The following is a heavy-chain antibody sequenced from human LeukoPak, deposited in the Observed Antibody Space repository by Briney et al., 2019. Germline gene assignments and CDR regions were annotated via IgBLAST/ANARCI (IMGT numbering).Heavy chain of an antibody. CDR2: IRYDGSNK. CDR1: GFTFSSYG. CDR3: AKDFGYTDYYYYMDV. Sequence: GGSLRLSCAASGFTFSSYGMHWVRQAPGKGLEWVAFIRYDGSNKYCADSVKGRFTISRDNSKNTLYLQMNSLRAEDTAVYYCAKDFGYTDYYYYMDVWGKGTTVTISS. V-gene: IGHV3-30*02. D-gene: IGHD5-24*01. J-gene: IGHJ6*03.